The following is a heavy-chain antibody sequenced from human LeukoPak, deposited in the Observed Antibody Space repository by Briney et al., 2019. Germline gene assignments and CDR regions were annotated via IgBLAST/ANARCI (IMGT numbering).Heavy chain of an antibody. CDR2: INWNGGST. CDR3: ARGSYGYDY. J-gene: IGHJ4*02. V-gene: IGHV3-20*04. D-gene: IGHD5-18*01. Sequence: GGSLSLSCAASGFTFDDYGMSWVRQAPGKGLEWVSGINWNGGSTGYADSVRGRFTISRDHAKNTLYLQMNSLRPEDTAVYYCARGSYGYDYWGQGTLVTVSS. CDR1: GFTFDDYG.